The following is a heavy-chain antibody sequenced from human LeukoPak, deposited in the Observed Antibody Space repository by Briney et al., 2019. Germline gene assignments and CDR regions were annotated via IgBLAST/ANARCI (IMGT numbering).Heavy chain of an antibody. CDR2: ISSSSSTI. CDR1: GFTFSSYS. Sequence: PGGSLRLSCAASGFTFSSYSMNWVRQAPGKGLEWVSYISSSSSTIYYADSVKGRFTISRDNAKNSLYLQMNSLRAEDTAVYYCARIDYDYVWGSYRPYYFDYWGQGTLVTVSS. D-gene: IGHD3-16*02. J-gene: IGHJ4*02. V-gene: IGHV3-48*01. CDR3: ARIDYDYVWGSYRPYYFDY.